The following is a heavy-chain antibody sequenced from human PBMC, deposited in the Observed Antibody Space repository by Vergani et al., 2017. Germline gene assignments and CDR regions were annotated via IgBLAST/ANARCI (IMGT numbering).Heavy chain of an antibody. D-gene: IGHD3-3*01. Sequence: QVQLQESGPGLVKPSETLSLTCTVSGGSISSYYWSWIRQPPGKGLEWIGYIYYSGSTNYNPSLKSRVTISVDTSKNQFSLKLSSVTAADTAVYYCAGDGATGYDFWSGYFIGGFDPWGQGTLVTVSS. CDR1: GGSISSYY. CDR2: IYYSGST. V-gene: IGHV4-59*01. CDR3: AGDGATGYDFWSGYFIGGFDP. J-gene: IGHJ5*02.